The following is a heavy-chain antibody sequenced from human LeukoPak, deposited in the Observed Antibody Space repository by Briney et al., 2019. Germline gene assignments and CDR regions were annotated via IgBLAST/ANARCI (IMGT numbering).Heavy chain of an antibody. CDR1: GFTFSSYA. CDR3: ARDRSPEFGVMTPY. CDR2: ISYDGSNK. Sequence: PGGSLRLSCAASGFTFSSYAMHWVRQAPGKGLEWVAVISYDGSNKYYADSVKGRFTISRDNSKNTLYLQMNSLRAEDTAVYYCARDRSPEFGVMTPYWGQGTLVTVSS. D-gene: IGHD3-10*01. J-gene: IGHJ4*02. V-gene: IGHV3-30-3*01.